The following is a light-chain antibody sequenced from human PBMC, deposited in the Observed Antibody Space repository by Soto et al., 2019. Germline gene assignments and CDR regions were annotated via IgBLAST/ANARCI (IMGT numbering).Light chain of an antibody. CDR2: DVS. CDR1: SSDVGGYNY. CDR3: SSYTSSSTPV. J-gene: IGLJ1*01. Sequence: QSVLTQPASVSGSPGQSITISCTGTSSDVGGYNYVSWYQQHPGKAPKLMIYDVSNRPSGVSNRFSGSKSGNTASLTISGLQAKDEADYYCSSYTSSSTPVFGTGTKLTVL. V-gene: IGLV2-14*01.